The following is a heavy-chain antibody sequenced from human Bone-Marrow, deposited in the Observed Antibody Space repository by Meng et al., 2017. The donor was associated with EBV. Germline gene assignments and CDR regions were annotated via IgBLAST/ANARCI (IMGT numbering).Heavy chain of an antibody. J-gene: IGHJ4*02. V-gene: IGHV7-4-1*02. D-gene: IGHD3-22*01. CDR1: GYTFSRHI. CDR2: INTNTGNP. CDR3: ARGGEHTSVYGY. Sequence: HVQLVQSGSELKKPGXPVKISCRTSGYTFSRHIMNWVRQAPGQGLEWMGWINTNTGNPTYAQGFTGRFVFSSNTSVSTAYLQIRNLKAEDTAVYYCARGGEHTSVYGYWGQGTLVTVSS.